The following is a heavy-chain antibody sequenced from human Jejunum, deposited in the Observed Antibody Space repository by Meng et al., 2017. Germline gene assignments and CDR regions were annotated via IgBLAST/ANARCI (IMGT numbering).Heavy chain of an antibody. CDR3: ARVRVYSDNSYEFYGMDV. CDR1: GGSINSGPYY. D-gene: IGHD1-26*01. V-gene: IGHV4-61*02. CDR2: IYSSGTT. J-gene: IGHJ6*02. Sequence: SETLSLTCTVSGGSINSGPYYWSRNRQPAGKGLEWIGRIYSSGTTNYNPTLKSRVTISVDTSKNQYPLQLSSVTAANAAVYYCARVRVYSDNSYEFYGMDVWGQGTAVTVSS.